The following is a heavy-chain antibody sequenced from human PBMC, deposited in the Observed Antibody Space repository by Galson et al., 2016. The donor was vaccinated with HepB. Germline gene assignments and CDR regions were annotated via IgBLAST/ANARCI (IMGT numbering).Heavy chain of an antibody. CDR3: AKGGEGSPVSSRYYYDL. J-gene: IGHJ4*02. CDR1: GGSISGNY. CDR2: IYSSGST. D-gene: IGHD3-10*01. V-gene: IGHV4-59*01. Sequence: SETLSLTCTVSGGSISGNYWTWIRQPPGKALECIGYIYSSGSTNYNPSFKRRVPKSVDTSKTHFSLNLSSVTAAATAVYYCAKGGEGSPVSSRYYYDLWGQGTLVTVSS.